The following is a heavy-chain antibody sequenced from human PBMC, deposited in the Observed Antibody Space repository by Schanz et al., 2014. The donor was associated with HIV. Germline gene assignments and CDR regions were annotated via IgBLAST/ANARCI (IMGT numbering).Heavy chain of an antibody. V-gene: IGHV4-34*12. Sequence: QVRLQQWGAGLLKPSETLSLTCAVYGGSFSGYVWSWIRQPPGKGLEWIGEIITDDGSTDYNPSLKSLVTKARDTSKNQFALKLISATDADMGVYYCAGARVLRDVESPPSYHHYGMHVWGQGTTVIVSS. D-gene: IGHD3-3*01. J-gene: IGHJ6*02. CDR1: GGSFSGYV. CDR2: IITDDGST. CDR3: AGARVLRDVESPPSYHHYGMHV.